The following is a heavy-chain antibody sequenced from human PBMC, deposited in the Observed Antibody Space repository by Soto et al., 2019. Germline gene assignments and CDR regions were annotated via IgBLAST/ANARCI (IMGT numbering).Heavy chain of an antibody. J-gene: IGHJ4*02. D-gene: IGHD6-19*01. Sequence: QVQLVQSGAEVKKPGSSVKVSCKASGGTFSSYAISWVRQAPGQGLEWMGGIIPIFGTANYAQKFQGRVTITADESTSTAYMELGSLRSEDTAVYYCASSSSGWPNHLLGEDYWGQGTLVTVSS. CDR1: GGTFSSYA. V-gene: IGHV1-69*12. CDR2: IIPIFGTA. CDR3: ASSSSGWPNHLLGEDY.